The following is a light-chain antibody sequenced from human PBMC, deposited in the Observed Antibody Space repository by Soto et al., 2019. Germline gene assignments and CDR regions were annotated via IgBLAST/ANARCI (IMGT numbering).Light chain of an antibody. Sequence: QSVLAQPASVSGSPGQSITISCTGTSTDVGAYNYASWYQQHPGKAPKLIISDVTDRPSGVSNRFSGSKSGNTASLTISGLQAEDEADYYCSSYASSRLYVFGTGTKVTV. V-gene: IGLV2-14*01. J-gene: IGLJ1*01. CDR2: DVT. CDR1: STDVGAYNY. CDR3: SSYASSRLYV.